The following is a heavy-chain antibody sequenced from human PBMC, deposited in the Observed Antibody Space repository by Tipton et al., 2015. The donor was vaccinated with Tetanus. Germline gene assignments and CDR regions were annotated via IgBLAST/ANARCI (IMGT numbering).Heavy chain of an antibody. CDR3: ARTSGYLYSSY. CDR2: IDYFGTT. V-gene: IGHV4-59*01. Sequence: TLSLTCTVSGGSISTYHWNWIRQFPGKGLEWIGYIDYFGTTKYNPSLKSRVAMSVDTSKNQLSLKLSSGTSADTGVYYCARTSGYLYSSYWGQGTLVTVSS. J-gene: IGHJ1*01. D-gene: IGHD3-3*01. CDR1: GGSISTYH.